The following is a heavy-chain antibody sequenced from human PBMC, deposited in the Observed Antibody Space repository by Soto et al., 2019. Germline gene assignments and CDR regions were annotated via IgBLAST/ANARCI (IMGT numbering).Heavy chain of an antibody. V-gene: IGHV3-23*01. J-gene: IGHJ4*02. CDR3: AKGRGGSGSLTPRVDF. D-gene: IGHD3-10*01. CDR2: ISGGGDTT. Sequence: EVQLLESGGGLVQPGGSLRLSCSASGFTFNNYAMTWVRQAPGKGLEWVSAISGGGDTTSYGASVKGRITDSRDGSKNTLYLQMRSLRAEETGLYYCAKGRGGSGSLTPRVDFWGQGTLVTVSS. CDR1: GFTFNNYA.